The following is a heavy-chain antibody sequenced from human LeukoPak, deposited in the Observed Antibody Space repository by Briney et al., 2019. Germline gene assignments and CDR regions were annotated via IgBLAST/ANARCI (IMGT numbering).Heavy chain of an antibody. Sequence: GESLQISCQGSGYSFTSYWIGWVRQMPGKGLEWMGIIYPGDSDTRYSPSFQGQVTISADKSISTAYLQWSSLKASDTAMYYCARLFLYDYVWGSSVRYFDYWGQGTLVTVSS. CDR2: IYPGDSDT. D-gene: IGHD3-16*01. V-gene: IGHV5-51*01. CDR3: ARLFLYDYVWGSSVRYFDY. CDR1: GYSFTSYW. J-gene: IGHJ4*02.